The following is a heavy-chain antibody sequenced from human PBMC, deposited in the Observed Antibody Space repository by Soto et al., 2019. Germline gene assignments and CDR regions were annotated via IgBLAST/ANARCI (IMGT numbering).Heavy chain of an antibody. CDR2: INHSGST. D-gene: IGHD3-3*01. J-gene: IGHJ4*02. V-gene: IGHV4-34*01. CDR3: ARGDFWSGYPH. Sequence: QVQLQQWGAGLLKPSETLSLTCAVYGGSFSGYYWSWIRQPPGKGLEWIWEINHSGSTNYNPSLKRRVTLPLDTSKNQFSLKLSSVTAADTAGYYCARGDFWSGYPHWGQGTLVTVSS. CDR1: GGSFSGYY.